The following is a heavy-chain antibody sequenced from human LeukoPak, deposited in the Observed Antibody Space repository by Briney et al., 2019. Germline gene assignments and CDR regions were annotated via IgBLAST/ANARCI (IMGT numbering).Heavy chain of an antibody. CDR1: GGTFSSYA. CDR2: IIPNSGDT. V-gene: IGHV1-2*02. Sequence: ASVKVSCKASGGTFSSYAISWVRQAPGQGLEWMGGIIPNSGDTNYAQKFQGRVSMTGDTSISTAYMELSRLRSDDTAVHYCARAPGSDCGGDCPGGYFDYWGQGTLVTVSS. CDR3: ARAPGSDCGGDCPGGYFDY. J-gene: IGHJ4*02. D-gene: IGHD2-21*02.